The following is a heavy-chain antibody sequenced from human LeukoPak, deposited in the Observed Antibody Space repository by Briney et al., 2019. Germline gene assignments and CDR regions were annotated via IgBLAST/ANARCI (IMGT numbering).Heavy chain of an antibody. D-gene: IGHD6-6*01. Sequence: GGSLRLSCAASGFNFTNYSVHWVRQAPGKGLEWVALISDDGSNKYYADSVKGRFTISRDNAKNTLYLQMSSLRSEDTAVYYCARTYGSSADAFDIWGQGTMVTVSS. CDR1: GFNFTNYS. CDR2: ISDDGSNK. CDR3: ARTYGSSADAFDI. J-gene: IGHJ3*02. V-gene: IGHV3-30*04.